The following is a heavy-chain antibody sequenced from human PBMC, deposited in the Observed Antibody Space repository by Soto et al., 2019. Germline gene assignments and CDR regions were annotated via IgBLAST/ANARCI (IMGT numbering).Heavy chain of an antibody. J-gene: IGHJ4*02. Sequence: SVKVSCKASGGTFSSYAISWVLQAPGQGLEWMGGIIPIFGTANYAQKFQGRVTITADESTSTAYMELSSLRSEDTAVYYCARDRRYSSSWYEFWGQGTLVTVSS. CDR2: IIPIFGTA. V-gene: IGHV1-69*13. CDR3: ARDRRYSSSWYEF. D-gene: IGHD6-13*01. CDR1: GGTFSSYA.